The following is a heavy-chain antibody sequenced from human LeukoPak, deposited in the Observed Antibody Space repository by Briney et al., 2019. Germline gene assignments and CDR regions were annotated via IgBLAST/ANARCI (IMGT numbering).Heavy chain of an antibody. D-gene: IGHD5-18*01. CDR1: GYSINSGYY. CDR3: ARGAYSYVGYFDY. Sequence: PSETLSLTCTVSGYSINSGYYWGWIRQPPGKGLEWIGIIYHSGTTYSNPSLKSRVTISVDTSKNQFSLKLSSVTAEDTAVYYCARGAYSYVGYFDYWGQGTLVTVSS. V-gene: IGHV4-38-2*02. CDR2: IYHSGTT. J-gene: IGHJ4*02.